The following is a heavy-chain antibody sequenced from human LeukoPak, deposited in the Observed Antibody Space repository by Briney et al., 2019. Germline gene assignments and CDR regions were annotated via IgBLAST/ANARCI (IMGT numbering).Heavy chain of an antibody. D-gene: IGHD6-13*01. CDR1: GFTLSSYA. Sequence: GGSLRLSCAASGFTLSSYAMHWVRQAPGKGLEWVAVISYDGSNKYYADSVKGRFTISRDNSKNTLYLQMNSLRAEDTAVYYCARAAGSRSSSWYDPPHYWGQGTPVTVSS. CDR3: ARAAGSRSSSWYDPPHY. CDR2: ISYDGSNK. V-gene: IGHV3-30-3*01. J-gene: IGHJ4*02.